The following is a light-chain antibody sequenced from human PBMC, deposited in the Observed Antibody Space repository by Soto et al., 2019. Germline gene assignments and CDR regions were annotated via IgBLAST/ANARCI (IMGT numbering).Light chain of an antibody. Sequence: DIPLTPSPSGLSSSCWDTVTITFRASQALSNYLAWYQQKPGKAPELLIYSASTLQSGVPSRFSGSGSETEFSLTIRALQPEDFATYYCQQLSRYPLTFGGGTKVDIK. CDR1: QALSNY. CDR3: QQLSRYPLT. CDR2: SAS. J-gene: IGKJ4*01. V-gene: IGKV1-9*01.